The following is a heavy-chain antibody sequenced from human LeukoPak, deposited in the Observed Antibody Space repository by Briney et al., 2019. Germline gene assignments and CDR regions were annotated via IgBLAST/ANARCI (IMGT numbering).Heavy chain of an antibody. CDR2: IFHTGST. CDR3: AKSRSGGGSFDV. V-gene: IGHV4-59*01. Sequence: PSETLSLTCTVSGGSISSYYWSWIWQPPGKGLEWIGYIFHTGSTNYNPSLKSRVTMSVDTSKNQDSLRLSSVTAADTAVYYCAKSRSGGGSFDVWGQGAMVTVSS. CDR1: GGSISSYY. J-gene: IGHJ3*01. D-gene: IGHD4-23*01.